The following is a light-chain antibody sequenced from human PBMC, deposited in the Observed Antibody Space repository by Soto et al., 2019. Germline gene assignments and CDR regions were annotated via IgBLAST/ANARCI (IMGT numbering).Light chain of an antibody. CDR3: QQYFGTPLT. Sequence: DIVMTQSPDSLAVSLGERATINCKSSRSVLYSSNNKNYLAWYQQKPGQPPKLLISWASTRESGVPDRFSGSGSGTDFTLTISSLHAEDVAVYYCQQYFGTPLTFGGGTKVEIK. J-gene: IGKJ4*01. CDR1: RSVLYSSNNKNY. V-gene: IGKV4-1*01. CDR2: WAS.